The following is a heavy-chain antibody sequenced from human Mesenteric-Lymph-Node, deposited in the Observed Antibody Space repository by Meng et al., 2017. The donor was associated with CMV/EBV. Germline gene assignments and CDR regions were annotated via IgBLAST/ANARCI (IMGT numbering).Heavy chain of an antibody. CDR2: ISASGATT. CDR1: GITFSSYA. Sequence: GESLKISCAASGITFSSYAMSWVRQAPGKGLEWVSAISASGATTYYADSVQGRFTISRDTSKNTLSLQMNSLRAEDTALYYCAKRREMGRGVQYYYDMDVWGQGTTVTVSS. V-gene: IGHV3-23*01. D-gene: IGHD3-10*01. J-gene: IGHJ6*02. CDR3: AKRREMGRGVQYYYDMDV.